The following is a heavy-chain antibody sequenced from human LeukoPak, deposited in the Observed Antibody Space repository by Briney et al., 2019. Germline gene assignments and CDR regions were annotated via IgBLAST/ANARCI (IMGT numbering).Heavy chain of an antibody. D-gene: IGHD3-10*01. J-gene: IGHJ3*02. CDR1: GFSVSSNY. CDR3: ARVRGQLWFADGFDI. V-gene: IGHV3-66*01. CDR2: TYSGGST. Sequence: GGSLRLSCAASGFSVSSNYMSWVRQAPGKGLEWVSVTYSGGSTYYADSVKGRFTISRDSSKNTVYLQMSSLRAEDTAVYYCARVRGQLWFADGFDIWGQGTMATVSS.